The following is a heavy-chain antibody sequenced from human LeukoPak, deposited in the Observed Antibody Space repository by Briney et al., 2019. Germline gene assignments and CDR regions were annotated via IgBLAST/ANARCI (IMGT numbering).Heavy chain of an antibody. CDR2: ISSSGSTI. Sequence: GGSLRLSCAASGFTFSSYEMNWVRQAPGKGLEWVSYISSSGSTIYYADSVKGRFTISRDNAKNSLYLQMNSLRAEDTAVYYCPRVREDSMDVWGQGTMVTVSS. V-gene: IGHV3-48*03. CDR1: GFTFSSYE. J-gene: IGHJ6*02. D-gene: IGHD1-26*01. CDR3: PRVREDSMDV.